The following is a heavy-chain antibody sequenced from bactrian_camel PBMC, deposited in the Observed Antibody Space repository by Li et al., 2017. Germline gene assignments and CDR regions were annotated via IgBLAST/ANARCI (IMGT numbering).Heavy chain of an antibody. D-gene: IGHD6*01. Sequence: HVQLVESGGGSVQAGGSLRLSCEASHYPHPSICMGWFRQAPGKEREWVASIDSDGSTTYADSAKGRFTISKDNAKNTLYLQMNSLKVEDTATYFCAAESSCDLLGTPLARNWGQGTQVTVS. CDR2: IDSDGST. V-gene: IGHV3S53*01. CDR1: HYPHPSIC. J-gene: IGHJ4*01. CDR3: AAESSCDLLGTPLARN.